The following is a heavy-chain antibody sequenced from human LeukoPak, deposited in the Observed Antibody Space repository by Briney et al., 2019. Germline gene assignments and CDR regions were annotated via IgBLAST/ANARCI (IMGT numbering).Heavy chain of an antibody. V-gene: IGHV3-23*01. J-gene: IGHJ4*02. CDR3: AKGGGGYYDY. Sequence: PGGSLRLSCAASGLTFSSHWMHWVRQAPGKGLEWVSAISSNVINTYYADSVKGRFTISRDNSKNTLYLQMNSLRAEDTAIYYCAKGGGGYYDYWGQGTQVTVSS. CDR1: GLTFSSHW. CDR2: ISSNVINT. D-gene: IGHD3-16*01.